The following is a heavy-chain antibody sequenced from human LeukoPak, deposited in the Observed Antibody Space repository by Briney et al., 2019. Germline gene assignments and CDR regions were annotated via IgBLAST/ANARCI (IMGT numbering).Heavy chain of an antibody. CDR1: GFTFSSYG. Sequence: GGSLRLSCAASGFTFSSYGMSWVRQAPGKGLEWVSAISGSGGSTYYANSVKGRFTISRDNSKNTLYLQMNSLRAEDTAVYYCAKDKNYDSSGYYPESYFDYWGQGTLVTVSS. J-gene: IGHJ4*02. CDR2: ISGSGGST. V-gene: IGHV3-23*01. CDR3: AKDKNYDSSGYYPESYFDY. D-gene: IGHD3-22*01.